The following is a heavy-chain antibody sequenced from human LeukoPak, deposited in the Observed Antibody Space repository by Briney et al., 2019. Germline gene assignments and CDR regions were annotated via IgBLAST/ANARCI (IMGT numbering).Heavy chain of an antibody. J-gene: IGHJ4*02. CDR2: IIPIFGTA. D-gene: IGHD2-15*01. CDR1: GGTFSSYA. Sequence: ASVKVSCKASGGTFSSYAISWVRQAPGQGLEWMGGIIPIFGTANYAQKFQGRVTITADESTSTAYMELSSLRSEDTAVYYCARHTFGSGCIDYWGQGTLVTVSS. CDR3: ARHTFGSGCIDY. V-gene: IGHV1-69*13.